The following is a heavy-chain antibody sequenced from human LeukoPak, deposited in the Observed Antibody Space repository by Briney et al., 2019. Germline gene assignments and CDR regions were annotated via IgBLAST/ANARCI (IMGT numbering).Heavy chain of an antibody. D-gene: IGHD3-22*01. CDR3: ARGRVSPLLGAMIPFDY. J-gene: IGHJ4*02. CDR2: INHSGST. Sequence: SSETLSLTCAVYGGSFSGYYWSWIRQPPGKGLEWIGEINHSGSTNYNPSLKSRVTISVDTSKNQFSLKLSSVTAADTAVYYCARGRVSPLLGAMIPFDYWGQGTLVTVSS. CDR1: GGSFSGYY. V-gene: IGHV4-34*01.